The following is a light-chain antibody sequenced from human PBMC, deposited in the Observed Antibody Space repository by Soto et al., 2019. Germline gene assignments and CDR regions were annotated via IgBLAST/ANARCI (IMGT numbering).Light chain of an antibody. CDR3: QQRSNWPHSIT. V-gene: IGKV3-11*01. CDR2: DAS. Sequence: EIVLTQSPAPLSLSPGERATLSCRSSQSLSGYLAWYQQKPGQAPRLLIYDASNRATGIPARFSGSGSETDFTRTISSLEPEEFAVYYCQQRSNWPHSITFGQGTRLEIK. J-gene: IGKJ5*01. CDR1: QSLSGY.